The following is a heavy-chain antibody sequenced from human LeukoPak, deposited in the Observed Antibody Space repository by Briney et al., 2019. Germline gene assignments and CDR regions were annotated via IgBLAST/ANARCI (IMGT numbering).Heavy chain of an antibody. V-gene: IGHV1-2*02. CDR2: INPNSGGT. CDR1: GYTFTVYY. CDR3: ARDLRAPGYYYDSSGYYYVGEYFDY. J-gene: IGHJ4*02. Sequence: ASVKVSCKASGYTFTVYYMHWVRQAPGQGLEWMGWINPNSGGTNYAQKFQGRVTMTRDTSISTAYMELSRLRSDDTAVYYCARDLRAPGYYYDSSGYYYVGEYFDYWGQGTLVTVSS. D-gene: IGHD3-22*01.